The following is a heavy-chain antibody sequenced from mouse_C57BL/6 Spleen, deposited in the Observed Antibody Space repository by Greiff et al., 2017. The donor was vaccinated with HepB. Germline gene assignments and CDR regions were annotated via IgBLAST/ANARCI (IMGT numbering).Heavy chain of an antibody. J-gene: IGHJ4*01. CDR2: INPNNGGT. Sequence: EVQGVESGPELVKPGASVKIPCKASGYTFTDYNMDWVKQSHGKSLEWIGDINPNNGGTIYNQKFKGKATLTVDKASSTAYMELRSLTSEDTAVYYCAREGKNAMDYWGQGTSVTVSS. V-gene: IGHV1-18*01. CDR1: GYTFTDYN. CDR3: AREGKNAMDY.